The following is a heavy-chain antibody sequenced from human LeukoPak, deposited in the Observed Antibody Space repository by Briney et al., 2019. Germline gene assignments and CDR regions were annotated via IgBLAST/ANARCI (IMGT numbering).Heavy chain of an antibody. V-gene: IGHV4-39*01. CDR2: IYYSGST. J-gene: IGHJ1*01. CDR3: ARRRYYDATGYLD. Sequence: SETLSLTCTVSGGSISSSSYYWGWIRQPPGKVLEWIGSIYYSGSTYYNASLKSRLFISVDTSNNQFSLRLSFVTAADTAVYYCARRRYYDATGYLDWGQGTLITVSS. D-gene: IGHD3-22*01. CDR1: GGSISSSSYY.